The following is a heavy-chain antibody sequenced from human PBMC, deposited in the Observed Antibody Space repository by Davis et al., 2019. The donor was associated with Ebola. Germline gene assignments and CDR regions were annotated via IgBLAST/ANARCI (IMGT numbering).Heavy chain of an antibody. CDR3: AKDRGSCSGGSCYYFDY. J-gene: IGHJ4*02. CDR1: GFTFSSYS. Sequence: GGSLRLSCAASGFTFSSYSMNWVRQAPGKGLEWVSSISSSSSYIYYADSVKGRFTISRDNAKNSLYLQMNSLRAEDTALYYCAKDRGSCSGGSCYYFDYWGQGTLVTVSS. D-gene: IGHD2-15*01. V-gene: IGHV3-21*04. CDR2: ISSSSSYI.